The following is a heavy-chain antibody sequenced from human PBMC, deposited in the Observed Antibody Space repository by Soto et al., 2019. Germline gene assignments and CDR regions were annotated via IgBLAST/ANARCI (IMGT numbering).Heavy chain of an antibody. CDR1: GFTFTTYA. CDR2: ISGGGGST. D-gene: IGHD3-16*02. Sequence: EVQLLESGGGLVQPGGSLRLSCAASGFTFTTYAMTWVRQAPGKGLEWVSAISGGGGSTNYADSVKGRFTISRDNYKNTLYLQMNSLSAEDTAVYYCAKLIDYYYYYMDVWGKGTTVTVSS. CDR3: AKLIDYYYYYMDV. V-gene: IGHV3-23*01. J-gene: IGHJ6*03.